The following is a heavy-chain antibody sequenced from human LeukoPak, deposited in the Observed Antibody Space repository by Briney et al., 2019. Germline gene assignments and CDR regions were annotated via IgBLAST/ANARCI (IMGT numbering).Heavy chain of an antibody. D-gene: IGHD2-2*02. CDR2: ITPNSGGT. CDR1: GYTFTAYY. J-gene: IGHJ5*02. CDR3: ARGFRLSAIEDWFDP. V-gene: IGHV1-2*02. Sequence: ASVKVSCKASGYTFTAYYMHWVRQAPGQGLEWMGWITPNSGGTKYAQRFQGRVTMTRDTSISTAYMELSGLGSDDTAVYYCARGFRLSAIEDWFDPWGQGTLVTVSS.